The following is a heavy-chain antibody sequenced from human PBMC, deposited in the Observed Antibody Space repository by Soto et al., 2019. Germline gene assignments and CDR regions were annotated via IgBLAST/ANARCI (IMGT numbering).Heavy chain of an antibody. V-gene: IGHV3-30-3*01. D-gene: IGHD6-13*01. CDR3: ARDHWIAAAGASDPDQNWFDP. Sequence: PVGSLRLSCAASGFTFSSYAMHWVRQAPGKGLEWVGVISDDGSNKYYADSVKGRFTISRDNSKNTLYMQMNSLRAEDTAFYYCARDHWIAAAGASDPDQNWFDPWGQGTLVTVSS. CDR2: ISDDGSNK. J-gene: IGHJ5*02. CDR1: GFTFSSYA.